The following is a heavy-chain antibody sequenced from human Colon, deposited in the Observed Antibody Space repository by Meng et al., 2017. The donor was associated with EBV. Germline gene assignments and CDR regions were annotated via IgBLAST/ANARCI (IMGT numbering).Heavy chain of an antibody. CDR2: INHVGST. V-gene: IGHV4-34*01. D-gene: IGHD2-15*01. Sequence: QVELKQGGAGLLKPAETLSLPSTVYGGSFSDSYWTWIRQPPGKGLEWIGEINHVGSTTYNPSLKSRVTISVDTSKNQFSLKLSSVTAADAAVYYCASSDCSGGTCYLDCWGQGTLVTVSS. CDR3: ASSDCSGGTCYLDC. CDR1: GGSFSDSY. J-gene: IGHJ4*02.